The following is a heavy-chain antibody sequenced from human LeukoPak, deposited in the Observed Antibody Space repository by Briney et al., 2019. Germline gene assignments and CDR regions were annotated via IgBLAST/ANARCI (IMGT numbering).Heavy chain of an antibody. Sequence: SETLSLTCTVSGGSISSYYWSWIRQPPGKGLEWIGHIYYSGSTNYNPSLKSRVTISVDTSKNQFSLKLSSVTAADTAVYYCARIGIAVAGSSLDWFDPWGQGTLVTVSS. V-gene: IGHV4-59*01. CDR1: GGSISSYY. D-gene: IGHD6-19*01. CDR2: IYYSGST. CDR3: ARIGIAVAGSSLDWFDP. J-gene: IGHJ5*02.